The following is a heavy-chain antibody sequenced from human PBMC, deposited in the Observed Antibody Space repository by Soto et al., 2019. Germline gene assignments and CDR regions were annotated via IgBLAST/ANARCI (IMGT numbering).Heavy chain of an antibody. CDR3: AKGGAYCYGDCTRAH. V-gene: IGHV3-23*01. J-gene: IGHJ4*02. CDR1: GSTFSPYA. D-gene: IGHD2-21*02. CDR2: IRGSGVDT. Sequence: EVQLLQSGEGWVHPGGPLGLSCKAPGSTFSPYARTGVRQVPGKGLEGVAVIRGSGVDTKYADSVKGGFIIARDNSKNKMYLQMNNLRVEDMAVYFCAKGGAYCYGDCTRAHWGQGTLVTVSS.